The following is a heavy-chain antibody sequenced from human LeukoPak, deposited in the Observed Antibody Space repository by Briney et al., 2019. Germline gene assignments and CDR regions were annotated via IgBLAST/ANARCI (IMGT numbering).Heavy chain of an antibody. CDR3: ATDSSSDFSGYFDY. Sequence: SETLSLTCTVSGGSIRSSSYYWGWIRQPPGKGLDWIGSISYSGSTYYNPSLKSRVAISVDTSKISLRLSSVTAADTAVYYCATDSSSDFSGYFDYWGQGTRVTVSS. D-gene: IGHD3-22*01. J-gene: IGHJ4*02. CDR1: GGSIRSSSYY. CDR2: ISYSGST. V-gene: IGHV4-39*02.